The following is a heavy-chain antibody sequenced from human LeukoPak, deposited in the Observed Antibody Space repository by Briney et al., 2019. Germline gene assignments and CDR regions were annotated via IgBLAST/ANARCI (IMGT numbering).Heavy chain of an antibody. CDR3: ARGRDDFWSGGSGNWFDP. Sequence: SETLSLTCTASGGSISSYYWSWIRQPPGKGLEWIGYIYYSGSTNYNPSLKSRVTISVDTSKNQFSLKLSSVTAADTAVYYCARGRDDFWSGGSGNWFDPWGQGTLVTVSS. D-gene: IGHD3-3*01. V-gene: IGHV4-59*01. CDR2: IYYSGST. J-gene: IGHJ5*02. CDR1: GGSISSYY.